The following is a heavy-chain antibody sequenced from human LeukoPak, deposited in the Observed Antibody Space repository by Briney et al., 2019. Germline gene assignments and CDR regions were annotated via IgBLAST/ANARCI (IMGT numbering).Heavy chain of an antibody. V-gene: IGHV4-39*01. CDR3: ARHTAMGSPLHH. CDR1: GGSISSSSYY. J-gene: IGHJ5*02. CDR2: MYYSGTYSGST. D-gene: IGHD5-18*01. Sequence: TETLSLTCTVSGGSISSSSYYWGWIRQPPGKGLEWTGSMYYSGTYSGSTYQNPSLKSRVTISVDTSKTQFSLKVTSVTAADTAVYYCARHTAMGSPLHHWGQGTRVTVSS.